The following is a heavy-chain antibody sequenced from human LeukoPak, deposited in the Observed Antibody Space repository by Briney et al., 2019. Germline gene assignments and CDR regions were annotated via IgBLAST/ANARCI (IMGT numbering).Heavy chain of an antibody. V-gene: IGHV3-23*01. D-gene: IGHD5-12*01. J-gene: IGHJ3*02. CDR3: AKVIVAGYAFDI. CDR1: GFTFSSYA. Sequence: GGSLRLXCAASGFTFSSYAMSWVRQAPGKGLEWVSAISGSGGSTYYADSVKGRFTISRDNSKNTLYLQMNSLRAEDTAVYYCAKVIVAGYAFDIWGQGTMVTVSS. CDR2: ISGSGGST.